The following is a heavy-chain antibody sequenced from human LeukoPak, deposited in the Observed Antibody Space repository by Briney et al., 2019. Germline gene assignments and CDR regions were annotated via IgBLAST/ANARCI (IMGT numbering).Heavy chain of an antibody. V-gene: IGHV1-18*01. CDR1: GYTFTNYG. CDR3: ARDLVDGVGAPGAY. CDR2: SNTYNGNT. D-gene: IGHD1-26*01. J-gene: IGHJ4*02. Sequence: GASVKVSCKASGYTFTNYGITWMRQAPGQGLERMGWSNTYNGNTNYAQKLQGRVTITTDTSTRTAYMELRSLRSDDTAVFYCARDLVDGVGAPGAYWGQGALVTVSS.